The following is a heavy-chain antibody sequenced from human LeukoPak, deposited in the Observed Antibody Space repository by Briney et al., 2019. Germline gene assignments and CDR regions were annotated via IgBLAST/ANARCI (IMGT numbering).Heavy chain of an antibody. Sequence: GGSLRLSCAASGFTFSSYAMSWVRQAPGKGLEWVSAISGSGGSTYYADSVKGRFTISRDNSKNTLYLQMNSLRAEDTVVYYCAKDLWFGELMMSPFDYWGQGTLVTVSS. D-gene: IGHD3-10*01. CDR3: AKDLWFGELMMSPFDY. CDR1: GFTFSSYA. CDR2: ISGSGGST. J-gene: IGHJ4*02. V-gene: IGHV3-23*01.